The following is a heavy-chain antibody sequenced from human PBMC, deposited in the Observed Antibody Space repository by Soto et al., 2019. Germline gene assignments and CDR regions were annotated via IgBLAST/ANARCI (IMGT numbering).Heavy chain of an antibody. V-gene: IGHV3-23*01. CDR3: VRGGSIGVSGDDS. CDR1: GFTFSSYA. J-gene: IGHJ5*01. CDR2: ILGGSGKT. D-gene: IGHD3-3*01. Sequence: EVQLLESGGGLVQPGGSLRLSCATSGFTFSSYAMTWVRQAPGKGLEWVALILGGSGKTYYADSVKGRFTISRDNSKNTLPLHMISLNAADAAVYYCVRGGSIGVSGDDSWGQGTLVSVSS.